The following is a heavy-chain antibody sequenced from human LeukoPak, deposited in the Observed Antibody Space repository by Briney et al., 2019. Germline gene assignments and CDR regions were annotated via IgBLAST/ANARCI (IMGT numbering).Heavy chain of an antibody. D-gene: IGHD3-3*01. Sequence: EGSLRLSCAASGFTFSSYSMNWVRQAPGKGLEWVSDISSSSSTIYYADSVKGRFTISRDNAKNSLYLEMNSLRAEDTAVYYCARTYYDFWSGYYSHEGNPFDYWGQGTLVTVSS. CDR1: GFTFSSYS. CDR2: ISSSSSTI. CDR3: ARTYYDFWSGYYSHEGNPFDY. V-gene: IGHV3-48*01. J-gene: IGHJ4*02.